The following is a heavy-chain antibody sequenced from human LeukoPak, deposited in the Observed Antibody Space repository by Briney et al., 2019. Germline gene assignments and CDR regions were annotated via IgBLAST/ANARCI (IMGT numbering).Heavy chain of an antibody. V-gene: IGHV3-30*18. Sequence: GGSLRLSCAASGFTFSSYGMHWVRQAPGKGLEWAALISYDGSNKYYADSVKGRFTISRDNSKNTLYLQMNSLRAEDTAVYYCAKDVAVAGDYYYYGMDVWGQGTTVTVSS. CDR3: AKDVAVAGDYYYYGMDV. D-gene: IGHD6-19*01. CDR1: GFTFSSYG. CDR2: ISYDGSNK. J-gene: IGHJ6*02.